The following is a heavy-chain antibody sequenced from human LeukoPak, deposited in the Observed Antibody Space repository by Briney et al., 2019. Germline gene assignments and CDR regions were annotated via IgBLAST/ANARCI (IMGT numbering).Heavy chain of an antibody. CDR3: ARRGSGSYYYFDY. Sequence: GGSLRLSCAASGFTFSSYAMHWVRQAPSKGLEWVAVISYDGSNKYYADSVKGRLTISRDNSKNTLYLQMNSLRAEDTAVYYCARRGSGSYYYFDYWGQGTLVTVSS. CDR2: ISYDGSNK. V-gene: IGHV3-30*04. J-gene: IGHJ4*02. D-gene: IGHD1-26*01. CDR1: GFTFSSYA.